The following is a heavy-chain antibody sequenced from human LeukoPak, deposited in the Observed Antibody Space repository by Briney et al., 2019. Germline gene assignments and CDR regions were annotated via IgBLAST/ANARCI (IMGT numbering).Heavy chain of an antibody. J-gene: IGHJ4*02. CDR2: INHSGST. D-gene: IGHD3-9*01. CDR1: GGSFSGYY. Sequence: SSETLSLTCAVYGGSFSGYYWSWIRQPPGKGLEWIGEINHSGSTNYNPSLKSRVTISVDTSKNQFSLKLSSVTAADTAVYYCASTRKWDYDILTGYYIKPFDYWGQGTLVTVSS. CDR3: ASTRKWDYDILTGYYIKPFDY. V-gene: IGHV4-34*01.